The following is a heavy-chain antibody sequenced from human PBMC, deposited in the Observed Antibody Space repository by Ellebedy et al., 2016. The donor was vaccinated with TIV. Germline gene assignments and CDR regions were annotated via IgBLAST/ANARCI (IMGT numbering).Heavy chain of an antibody. Sequence: AASVQVSCKASGYSFGSYYLHWVRQAPGQGLEWRGIINPRGGRIDYAQKFKDRVIMSRDKSTNTVYMELSSLRSEDTAIYYCARADEGDPLDYWGQGTLVTVSS. CDR2: INPRGGRI. CDR1: GYSFGSYY. J-gene: IGHJ4*02. D-gene: IGHD3-10*01. V-gene: IGHV1-46*01. CDR3: ARADEGDPLDY.